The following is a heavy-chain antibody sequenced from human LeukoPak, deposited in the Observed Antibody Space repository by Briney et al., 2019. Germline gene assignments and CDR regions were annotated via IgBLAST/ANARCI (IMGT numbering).Heavy chain of an antibody. D-gene: IGHD3-22*01. CDR3: ARAGDYYSTGDH. Sequence: PGGSLRLSCAASGFTISDHYMDWVRQAPGKGLEWVGRTRNKANRYTTEYAASVKGRFTISRDDSKNSLYLQMNSLKTDDTAVYYCARAGDYYSTGDHWGQGTLVTVSS. V-gene: IGHV3-72*01. J-gene: IGHJ4*02. CDR2: TRNKANRYTT. CDR1: GFTISDHY.